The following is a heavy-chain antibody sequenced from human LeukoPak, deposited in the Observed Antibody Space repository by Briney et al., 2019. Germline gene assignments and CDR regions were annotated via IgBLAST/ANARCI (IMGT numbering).Heavy chain of an antibody. CDR1: GITFSTYS. V-gene: IGHV3-48*01. J-gene: IGHJ4*02. CDR2: ISSSGSTI. D-gene: IGHD4-11*01. Sequence: TGGSPRLSCAASGITFSTYSMNWVRQAPGKGLEWVSYISSSGSTIYYADSVKGRFTISRDNAKNSLYLQMNSLRAEDTAVYYCASPEAYGNYLYYFDYWGQGTLVTVSS. CDR3: ASPEAYGNYLYYFDY.